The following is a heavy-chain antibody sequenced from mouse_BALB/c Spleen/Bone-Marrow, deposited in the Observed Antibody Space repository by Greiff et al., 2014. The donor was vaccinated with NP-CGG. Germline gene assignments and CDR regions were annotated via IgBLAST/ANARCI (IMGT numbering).Heavy chain of an antibody. D-gene: IGHD2-1*01. CDR1: GFNIKDSY. CDR3: ARNYPFAY. J-gene: IGHJ3*01. V-gene: IGHV14-3*02. CDR2: IDPAKGNT. Sequence: QQSGAELVKPGASVKLSCTASGFNIKDSYLHWVKQRPEQGLDWIGRIDPAKGNTNYDPKFQGKATITADTSSNTAYLQLSSLTSEDTAVYFCARNYPFAYWGQGTLVTVSA.